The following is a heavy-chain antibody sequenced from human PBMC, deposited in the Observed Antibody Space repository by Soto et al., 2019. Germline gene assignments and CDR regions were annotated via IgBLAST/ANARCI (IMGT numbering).Heavy chain of an antibody. CDR3: ARAVDTAMVTRHYYGMDV. D-gene: IGHD5-18*01. CDR1: GYTFTSYA. J-gene: IGHJ6*02. Sequence: ASVKVSCKASGYTFTSYAMHWVRQAPGQRLEWMGWINAGNGNTKYSQKFQGRVTITRDTSASTAYMELSSLRSEDTAVYYCARAVDTAMVTRHYYGMDVWGQGTTVTVSS. CDR2: INAGNGNT. V-gene: IGHV1-3*01.